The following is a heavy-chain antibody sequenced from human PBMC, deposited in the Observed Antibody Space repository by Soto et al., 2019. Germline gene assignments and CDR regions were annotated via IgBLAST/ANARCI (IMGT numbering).Heavy chain of an antibody. CDR2: ISSDGSNK. D-gene: IGHD2-15*01. CDR3: AKERGGYCSGGSCADAFDI. CDR1: GFTFSSYG. V-gene: IGHV3-30*18. Sequence: QVQLVESGGGVVQPGRSLRLSCAASGFTFSSYGMHWVRQAPGKGLEWVAVISSDGSNKYYADSVKGRFTISRDNSKNTLYLQMNSLRAEDTAVYYCAKERGGYCSGGSCADAFDIWGQGTMVTVSS. J-gene: IGHJ3*02.